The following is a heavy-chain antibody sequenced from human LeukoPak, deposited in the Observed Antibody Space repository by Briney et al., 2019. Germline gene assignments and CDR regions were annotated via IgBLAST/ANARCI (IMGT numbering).Heavy chain of an antibody. V-gene: IGHV3-7*01. Sequence: GGSLRLSCAASGFTFSSYWMSWVRQAPGKGLEWVANIKQDGSEKYYVDSVKGRFTISRDNAKNSPYLQMNSPRAEDTAVYYCAREAAGENIDYWGQGTLVTVSS. CDR1: GFTFSSYW. CDR3: AREAAGENIDY. CDR2: IKQDGSEK. J-gene: IGHJ4*02. D-gene: IGHD6-25*01.